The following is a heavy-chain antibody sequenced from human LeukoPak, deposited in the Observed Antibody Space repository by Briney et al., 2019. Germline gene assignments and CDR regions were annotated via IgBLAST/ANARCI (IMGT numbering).Heavy chain of an antibody. J-gene: IGHJ4*02. V-gene: IGHV3-23*01. CDR2: ISGSGGST. D-gene: IGHD3-10*01. CDR1: GFTSSTYA. Sequence: QTGGSLRLSCAASGFTSSTYAMHWVRQAPGKGLEWVSAISGSGGSTYYADPVKGRFTISRDNSKNTRYLQMNSLRAEDTAVYYCAKRAGVVRFDYWGQGTLVPVSS. CDR3: AKRAGVVRFDY.